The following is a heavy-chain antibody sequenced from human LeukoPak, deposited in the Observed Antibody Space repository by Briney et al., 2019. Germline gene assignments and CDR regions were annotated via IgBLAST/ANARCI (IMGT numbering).Heavy chain of an antibody. D-gene: IGHD2-2*01. Sequence: PSQTLSLTCTVSGGSISSGGYYWSCIRQHPGKDLEWIGYIYYSVSTYYNPSLKSRVTISIDTSKNQFSLKLSSVTAADTAVYYCARGEGYCSSTSCYVFDYWGQGTLVTVSS. J-gene: IGHJ4*02. CDR3: ARGEGYCSSTSCYVFDY. V-gene: IGHV4-31*03. CDR1: GGSISSGGYY. CDR2: IYYSVST.